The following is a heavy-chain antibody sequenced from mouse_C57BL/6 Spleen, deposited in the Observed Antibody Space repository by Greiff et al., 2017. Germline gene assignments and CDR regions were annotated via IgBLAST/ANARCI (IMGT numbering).Heavy chain of an antibody. Sequence: VMLVESGPGLVQPSQSLSITCTVSGFSLTSYGVHWVRQPPGKGLEWLGVIWSGGSTDYNAAFISRLSISKDNSKSQVFFKMNSLQADDTAIYYCAKKGYYGSDAMDYWGQGTSVTVSS. CDR3: AKKGYYGSDAMDY. J-gene: IGHJ4*01. V-gene: IGHV2-4*01. CDR2: IWSGGST. CDR1: GFSLTSYG. D-gene: IGHD1-1*01.